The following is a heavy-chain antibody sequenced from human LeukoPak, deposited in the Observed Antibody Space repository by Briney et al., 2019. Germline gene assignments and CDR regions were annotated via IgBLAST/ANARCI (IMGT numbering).Heavy chain of an antibody. Sequence: SETLSLTCTVSGGSIGPYYWSWTRQPPGKGLEWIGYVHKYGSTNYNPSLKSRVTMSVDTSKNQVSLTLRSVSRADTAMYYCARAPGYSFGPNNCFDPWGQGTLVTVSS. CDR3: ARAPGYSFGPNNCFDP. CDR1: GGSIGPYY. D-gene: IGHD5-18*01. J-gene: IGHJ5*02. V-gene: IGHV4-59*01. CDR2: VHKYGST.